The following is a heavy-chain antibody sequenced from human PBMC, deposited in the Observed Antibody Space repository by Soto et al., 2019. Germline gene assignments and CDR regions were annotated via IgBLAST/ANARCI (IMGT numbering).Heavy chain of an antibody. Sequence: QVQLVESGGGVVQPGRSLRLSCAASGFTFSSYAMHWVRQAPGKGLEWVAVISYDGSNKYYADSVKGRFTISRDNSKNTLYMQMNTLREEDTAVYYCARPRGSGWDYYYYGMYVWGQGTTVTVSS. CDR1: GFTFSSYA. J-gene: IGHJ6*02. D-gene: IGHD6-19*01. CDR2: ISYDGSNK. V-gene: IGHV3-30-3*01. CDR3: ARPRGSGWDYYYYGMYV.